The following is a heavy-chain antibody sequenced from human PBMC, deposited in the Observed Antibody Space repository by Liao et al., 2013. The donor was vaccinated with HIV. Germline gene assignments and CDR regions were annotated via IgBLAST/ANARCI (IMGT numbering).Heavy chain of an antibody. V-gene: IGHV4-39*07. J-gene: IGHJ3*02. CDR2: IFYSGST. D-gene: IGHD3-10*01. CDR1: GGSISSSSYY. CDR3: ARGRGGYAFDI. Sequence: QVQLQESGPGLVQPSETLSLTCSVSGGSISSSSYYWGWIRQPPGKGLEWIASIFYSGSTYYNLSLRGRVAISVDMSKKQFSLKVTSVTAADTAVYSCARGRGGYAFDIWGQGTMVTVSS.